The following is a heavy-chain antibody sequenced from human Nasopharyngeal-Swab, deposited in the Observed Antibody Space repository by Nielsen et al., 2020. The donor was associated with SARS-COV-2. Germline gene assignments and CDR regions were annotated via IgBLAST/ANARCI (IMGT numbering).Heavy chain of an antibody. Sequence: WVRQAPGQRLERMGWINAGNGNTKYSQKFQGRVTITRDTSASTAYMELSSLRSEDTAVYYCARAVWVVPAAISPAHNWFDPWGQGTLVTVSS. J-gene: IGHJ5*02. CDR3: ARAVWVVPAAISPAHNWFDP. D-gene: IGHD2-2*01. V-gene: IGHV1-3*01. CDR2: INAGNGNT.